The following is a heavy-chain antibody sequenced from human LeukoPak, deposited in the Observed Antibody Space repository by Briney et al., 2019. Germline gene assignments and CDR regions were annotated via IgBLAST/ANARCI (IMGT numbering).Heavy chain of an antibody. D-gene: IGHD3-22*01. CDR3: ARDPAYYYDSSGYYYV. CDR1: GGTFSSYA. CDR2: NIPILGIA. V-gene: IGHV1-69*04. Sequence: ASVKVSCKASGGTFSSYAISWVRQAPGQGLEWMGRNIPILGIANYAQKFQGRVTITADKSTSTAYVELSSLRSEDTAVYYCARDPAYYYDSSGYYYVWGQGTLVTVSS. J-gene: IGHJ4*02.